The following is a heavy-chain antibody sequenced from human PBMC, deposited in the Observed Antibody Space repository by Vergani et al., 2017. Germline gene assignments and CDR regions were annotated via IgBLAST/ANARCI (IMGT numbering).Heavy chain of an antibody. CDR2: ISSSSSYI. CDR1: GFTFSSYS. D-gene: IGHD3-10*01. J-gene: IGHJ6*03. Sequence: VQLVESGGGLVQPGGSLRLSCAASGFTFSSYSMNWVRQAPGKGLEWVSSISSSSSYIYYADSVKGRFTISRDNAKNSLYLQMNSLRAEDTAVYYCARVGEEYYYYYMDVWGKGTTVTVSS. CDR3: ARVGEEYYYYYMDV. V-gene: IGHV3-21*01.